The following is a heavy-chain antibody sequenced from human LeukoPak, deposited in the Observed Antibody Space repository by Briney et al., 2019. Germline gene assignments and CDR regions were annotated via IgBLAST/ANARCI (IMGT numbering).Heavy chain of an antibody. V-gene: IGHV1-69*01. CDR3: ARVWDYDILTGRHYYYYGMDV. J-gene: IGHJ6*02. CDR2: IIPIYGTA. CDR1: GGTFSSYV. Sequence: ASVKVSCKASGGTFSSYVISWVRQAPGEGLEWMGGIIPIYGTANYAQKFQGRVTITADESTSTAYMELSSLRDEDTAVYYCARVWDYDILTGRHYYYYGMDVWGQGTTVTVSS. D-gene: IGHD3-9*01.